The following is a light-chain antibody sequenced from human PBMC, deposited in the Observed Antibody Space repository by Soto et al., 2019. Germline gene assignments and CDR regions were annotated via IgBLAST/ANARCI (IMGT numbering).Light chain of an antibody. CDR1: SSDVGGYNY. CDR3: SSYTSSSTYV. J-gene: IGLJ1*01. CDR2: EVS. V-gene: IGLV2-14*01. Sequence: QSALTQPASVSGSPGQWITISCTGTSSDVGGYNYVSWYQQYPGKAPKLMIYEVSNRPSGVSNRFSGSKSGNTASLTISGLQAEDEADYYCSSYTSSSTYVFGIGTKLTVL.